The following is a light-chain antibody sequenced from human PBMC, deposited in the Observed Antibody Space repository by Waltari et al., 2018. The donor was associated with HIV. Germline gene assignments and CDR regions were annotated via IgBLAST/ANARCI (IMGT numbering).Light chain of an antibody. V-gene: IGKV3-15*01. CDR2: SAS. CDR1: ENINNT. Sequence: EIVMTQSPATLSVSPGERGTISCRASENINNTLAWYQLKPGQAPRLLISSASTRATGIPARFSGSGSGTDFTLTISSLQAEDVAVYYCQQYYTTPRTFGQGTKVEIK. CDR3: QQYYTTPRT. J-gene: IGKJ1*01.